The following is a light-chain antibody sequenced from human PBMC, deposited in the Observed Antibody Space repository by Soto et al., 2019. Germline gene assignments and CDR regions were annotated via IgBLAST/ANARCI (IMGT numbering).Light chain of an antibody. J-gene: IGKJ1*01. Sequence: DIQMTQSPSTLSGSVGDRVTITCRASQTISSWLAWYQQKPGKAPKLLIYKASTLKSGVPSRFSGSGSGTEFTLTISSLQPDDFATYYCQNYNSYSGAFGQGTKVKLK. CDR2: KAS. CDR3: QNYNSYSGA. CDR1: QTISSW. V-gene: IGKV1-5*03.